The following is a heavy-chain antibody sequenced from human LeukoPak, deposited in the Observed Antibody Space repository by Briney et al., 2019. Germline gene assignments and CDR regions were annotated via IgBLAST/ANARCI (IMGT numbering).Heavy chain of an antibody. V-gene: IGHV3-21*01. Sequence: GGSLRLSCAASGFTFSSYSMNWVRQAPGKGLEWVSSISSSSSYIYYADSVKGRFTISRDNAKNSLYLQMNSLRAEDTAVYYCARDFGYNPTVAFDIWGQGTTVTVSS. CDR3: ARDFGYNPTVAFDI. J-gene: IGHJ3*02. D-gene: IGHD6-25*01. CDR1: GFTFSSYS. CDR2: ISSSSSYI.